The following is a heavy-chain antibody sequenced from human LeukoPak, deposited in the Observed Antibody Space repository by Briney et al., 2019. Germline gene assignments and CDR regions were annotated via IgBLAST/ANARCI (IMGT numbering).Heavy chain of an antibody. J-gene: IGHJ6*03. CDR1: GGSMSSFY. V-gene: IGHV4-4*09. CDR3: SRSGPYYYMDV. CDR2: IYTSGST. Sequence: SETLSLTCTVSGGSMSSFYWSWIRQPPGKGLEWIGDIYTSGSTKYNPSFRSRVTISVDTSEKKFSLKLTSVTAADTAVYYCSRSGPYYYMDVWGKGTTVTVSS.